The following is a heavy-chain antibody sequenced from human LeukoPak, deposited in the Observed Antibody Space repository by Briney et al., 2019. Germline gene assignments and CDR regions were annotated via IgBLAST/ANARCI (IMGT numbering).Heavy chain of an antibody. CDR1: GFTFCNND. J-gene: IGHJ5*02. CDR2: FIDSGGSN. V-gene: IGHV3-23*01. CDR3: AKDLSRAVAADWFDP. Sequence: GGALRVSSAASGFTFCNNDMSCGPPAPGKGLWWGSSFIDSGGSNYSEDSVKGRFTISRDNSKNTLYLQMTNLRAADTAVYYCAKDLSRAVAADWFDPWDQGSLVTVSS. D-gene: IGHD6-19*01.